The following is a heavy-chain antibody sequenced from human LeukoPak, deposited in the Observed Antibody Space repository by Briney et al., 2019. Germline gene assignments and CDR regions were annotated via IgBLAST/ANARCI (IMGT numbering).Heavy chain of an antibody. CDR3: ARGLLWFGEYQYYFDC. CDR1: GFTFSSYG. CDR2: IWYDGSNK. V-gene: IGHV3-33*01. J-gene: IGHJ4*02. Sequence: GRSLRLSCAASGFTFSSYGMHWVRQAPGRGLEWVAVIWYDGSNKYYTDSVKGRFTISRDNSRNTLYLQMNKLRAEDMAVYYCARGLLWFGEYQYYFDCLGQGALVTVSS. D-gene: IGHD3-10*01.